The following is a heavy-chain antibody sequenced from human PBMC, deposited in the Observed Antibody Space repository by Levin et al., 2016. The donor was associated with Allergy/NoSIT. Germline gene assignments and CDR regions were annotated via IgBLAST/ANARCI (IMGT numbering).Heavy chain of an antibody. CDR2: ISGYSGNT. V-gene: IGHV1-18*01. Sequence: ASVKVSCKASGYSFTTYGISWVRQTPGQGLEWVGWISGYSGNTEFAERVQGRVTLTTDTSTSTAYMELSRLRSDDTAVYYCARHREAVYWGQGTLVTVSS. CDR3: ARHREAVY. J-gene: IGHJ4*02. CDR1: GYSFTTYG. D-gene: IGHD1-26*01.